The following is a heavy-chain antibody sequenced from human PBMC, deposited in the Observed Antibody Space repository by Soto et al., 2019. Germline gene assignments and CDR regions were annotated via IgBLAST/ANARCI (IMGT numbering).Heavy chain of an antibody. J-gene: IGHJ4*02. CDR3: AREYSSSCDY. Sequence: QVQLVESGGGVVQPGRSLRLSCAASGFTFSSYAMHWVRQAPGKGLEWVAVISYDGSNKYYADSVKGRFTISRDNSKNTLYLQMNCLRAEDTAVYYCAREYSSSCDYWGQGTLVTVSS. CDR1: GFTFSSYA. V-gene: IGHV3-30-3*01. CDR2: ISYDGSNK. D-gene: IGHD6-13*01.